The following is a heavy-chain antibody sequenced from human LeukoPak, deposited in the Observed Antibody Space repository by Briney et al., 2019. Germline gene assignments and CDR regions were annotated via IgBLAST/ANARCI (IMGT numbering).Heavy chain of an antibody. CDR3: TRHSPMFDP. CDR2: IRSKANSYAT. J-gene: IGHJ5*02. Sequence: GGSLRLSCAASGFTFSGSAMHWVRQASGKGLEWVGRIRSKANSYATAYAASVKGRFTISRDDSKNTAYLQMNRLKTEDTAVYYCTRHSPMFDPWGQGTLVTVSS. CDR1: GFTFSGSA. V-gene: IGHV3-73*01.